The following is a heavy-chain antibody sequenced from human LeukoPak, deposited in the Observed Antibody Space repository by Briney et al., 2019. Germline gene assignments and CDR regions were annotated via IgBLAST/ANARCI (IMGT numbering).Heavy chain of an antibody. CDR1: GFTFSSYS. Sequence: GSLRLSCAASGFTFSSYSMNWVRQAPGKGLEWVSYISRSSSTIYYADSVKGRFTISRDDARNSLYLQMNSLRAEDTAVYYCARRQYQLLKGNYYYMDVWGKGTTVTVSS. CDR3: ARRQYQLLKGNYYYMDV. J-gene: IGHJ6*03. V-gene: IGHV3-48*01. D-gene: IGHD2-2*01. CDR2: ISRSSSTI.